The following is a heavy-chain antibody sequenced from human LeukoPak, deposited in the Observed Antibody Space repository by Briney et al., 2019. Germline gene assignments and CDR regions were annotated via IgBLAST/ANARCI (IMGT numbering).Heavy chain of an antibody. J-gene: IGHJ6*02. CDR1: GYTFTGYY. CDR3: ARGYEGGNYYYGMDV. CDR2: INPNSGGT. D-gene: IGHD3-3*01. V-gene: IGHV1-2*02. Sequence: ASVKVSCKASGYTFTGYYMHWVRQAPGQGLEWMGWINPNSGGTNYAQKFQGRVTMTRDTSISTAYMELSRLRSDDTAAYYCARGYEGGNYYYGMDVWGQGTTVTVSS.